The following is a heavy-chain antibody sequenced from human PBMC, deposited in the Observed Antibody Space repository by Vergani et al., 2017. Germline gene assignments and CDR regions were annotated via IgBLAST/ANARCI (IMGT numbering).Heavy chain of an antibody. J-gene: IGHJ4*02. Sequence: EVHLVESGGGLVQPGGSLRLSCAASGFMFSSYEMNWVRQAPGKGLEWVSYISTSGSTIYYADSVKGRFTISRDNAKNSLYLQMNSLRAEDTAVYYCARDPQDYGDFVPFDYWGQGTLVTVSS. CDR3: ARDPQDYGDFVPFDY. D-gene: IGHD4-17*01. CDR1: GFMFSSYE. V-gene: IGHV3-48*03. CDR2: ISTSGSTI.